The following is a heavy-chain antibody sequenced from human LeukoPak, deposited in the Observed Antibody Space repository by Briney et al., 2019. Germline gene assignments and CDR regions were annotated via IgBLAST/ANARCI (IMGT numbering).Heavy chain of an antibody. CDR1: GGFNTHYY. J-gene: IGHJ5*02. Sequence: SETLSLTCSVSGGFNTHYYWSWIRQPPGKALEWIGYIYYSGITSYNPSLKSRVTISVDTSKNQFSLKLTSVTAADTAVYHCARAPNDYGDYGPLDLWGQGTLVIVSS. CDR3: ARAPNDYGDYGPLDL. CDR2: IYYSGIT. D-gene: IGHD4-17*01. V-gene: IGHV4-59*01.